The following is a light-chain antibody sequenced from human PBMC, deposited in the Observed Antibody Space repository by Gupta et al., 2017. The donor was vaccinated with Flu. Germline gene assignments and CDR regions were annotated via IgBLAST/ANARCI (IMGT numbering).Light chain of an antibody. V-gene: IGKV1-39*01. CDR2: AAS. Sequence: DIQMTQSPSSLSPSVGDTVTIPCRSSQTIGNYLNWYQVKPGKAPKLLIYAASRLQSGVPSRFSGSGSETDFTLTINTLQPDDFATYYCQQTYRVPHTFGQGTKLE. CDR3: QQTYRVPHT. CDR1: QTIGNY. J-gene: IGKJ2*01.